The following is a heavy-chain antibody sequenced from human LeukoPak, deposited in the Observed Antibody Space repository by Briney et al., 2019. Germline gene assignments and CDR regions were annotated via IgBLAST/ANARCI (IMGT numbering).Heavy chain of an antibody. CDR1: GGSFSGYY. V-gene: IGHV4-34*01. D-gene: IGHD2-15*01. CDR2: INHSGST. CDR3: ARHSGGSYVFAFDI. J-gene: IGHJ3*02. Sequence: PSETLSLTCAVYGGSFSGYYWSWIRQPPGKGLEWIGEINHSGSTNYNPSLKSRVTISVDTSKNQFSLRLSSVTAPDTAVYYCARHSGGSYVFAFDIWGQGTMFTVSS.